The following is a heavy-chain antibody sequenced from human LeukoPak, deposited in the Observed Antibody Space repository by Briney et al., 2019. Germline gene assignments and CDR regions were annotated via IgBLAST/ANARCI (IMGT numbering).Heavy chain of an antibody. Sequence: GGSLRLSCAASGFSFSTYAMNWVRQAPGKGLEWISSISSSSSYIYYADSVKGRFTISRDNAKNSLYLQMNSLRAEDTAVYYCARDMATHSGSVNWFDPWGQGTLVTVSS. CDR3: ARDMATHSGSVNWFDP. V-gene: IGHV3-21*01. CDR2: ISSSSSYI. D-gene: IGHD5-12*01. J-gene: IGHJ5*02. CDR1: GFSFSTYA.